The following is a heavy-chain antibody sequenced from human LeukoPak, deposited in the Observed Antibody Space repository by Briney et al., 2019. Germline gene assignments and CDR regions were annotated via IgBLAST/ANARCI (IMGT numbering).Heavy chain of an antibody. Sequence: ASAKVSCKASGYTFIDYYMYWVRQAPGQGLEWMGWTNLNSGDTHYAQKFQGRVTMTRDTSIATAYMELSSLTSDDTAVYYCARTLFGGPHDHWGQGTLVTVSS. CDR3: ARTLFGGPHDH. J-gene: IGHJ4*02. CDR1: GYTFIDYY. D-gene: IGHD3-10*01. V-gene: IGHV1-2*02. CDR2: TNLNSGDT.